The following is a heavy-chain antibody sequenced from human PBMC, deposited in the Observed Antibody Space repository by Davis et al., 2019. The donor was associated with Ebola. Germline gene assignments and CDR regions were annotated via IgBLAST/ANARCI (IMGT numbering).Heavy chain of an antibody. CDR2: IIPIFGTA. D-gene: IGHD5-12*01. CDR1: GGTFSSYA. V-gene: IGHV1-69*13. Sequence: SVKVSCKASGGTFSSYAISWVRQAPGQGLEWMGGIIPIFGTANYAQKFQGRVTITADESTSTAYMELSSLRSEDTAVYYCATEGSIVATIKERVAASSPRDYWGQGTLVTVSS. J-gene: IGHJ4*02. CDR3: ATEGSIVATIKERVAASSPRDY.